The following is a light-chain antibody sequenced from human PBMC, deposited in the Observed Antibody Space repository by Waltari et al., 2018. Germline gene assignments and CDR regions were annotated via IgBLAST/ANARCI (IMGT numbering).Light chain of an antibody. Sequence: SSELTQDPAVSAALGQTVRITCQGDSLRKYYAGGYQQKPGQAPILIIYGKNNRPSGIPERFSSSNSGNTASLTVSGAQPEDDAEYYCSARDTSDDHLVVFGGGTRLTVL. V-gene: IGLV3-19*01. CDR1: SLRKYY. CDR3: SARDTSDDHLVV. J-gene: IGLJ2*01. CDR2: GKN.